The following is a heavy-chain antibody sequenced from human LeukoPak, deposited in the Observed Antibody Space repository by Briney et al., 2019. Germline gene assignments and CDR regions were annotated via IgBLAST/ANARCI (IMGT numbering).Heavy chain of an antibody. D-gene: IGHD3-10*01. CDR3: ARDSMVRGVIRDY. Sequence: GASVKVSCKASGYTFTVYYMHWGRQAPGQGREWMGWINPNSGGTNYAQKFQGRVTMTRDTSISTAYMELSRLRSDDTAVYYCARDSMVRGVIRDYWGQGTLVTVSS. CDR2: INPNSGGT. J-gene: IGHJ4*02. CDR1: GYTFTVYY. V-gene: IGHV1-2*02.